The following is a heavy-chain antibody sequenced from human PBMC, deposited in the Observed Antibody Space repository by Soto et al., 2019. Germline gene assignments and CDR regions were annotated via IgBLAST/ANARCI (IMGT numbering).Heavy chain of an antibody. D-gene: IGHD3-10*01. J-gene: IGHJ6*02. CDR3: ARGLYGSGSYPSYGMDV. Sequence: SETLSLTCAVYGGSFSGYYWSWIRQPPGKGLEWIGEINHSGSTNYNPSLKSRVTISVDTSKNQFSLRLSSVTAADTAVYYCARGLYGSGSYPSYGMDVWGQGTTVTVSS. CDR1: GGSFSGYY. V-gene: IGHV4-34*01. CDR2: INHSGST.